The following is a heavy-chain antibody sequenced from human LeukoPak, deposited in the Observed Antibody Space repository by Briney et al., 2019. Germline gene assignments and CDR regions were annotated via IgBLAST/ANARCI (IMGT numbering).Heavy chain of an antibody. CDR3: ARGNCSSTSCWDYYYYMDV. D-gene: IGHD2-2*01. Sequence: SETLSLTCAVYGGSFSGYYWSWIRQPPGKGLEWIGEINHSGSTNYNPSLKSRVTISVDTSKNQFSLKLSSVTAADTAVYYCARGNCSSTSCWDYYYYMDVWGKGTTVTVSS. CDR2: INHSGST. CDR1: GGSFSGYY. J-gene: IGHJ6*03. V-gene: IGHV4-34*01.